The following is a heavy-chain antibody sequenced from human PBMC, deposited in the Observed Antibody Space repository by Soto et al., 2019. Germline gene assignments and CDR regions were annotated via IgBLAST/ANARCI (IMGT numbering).Heavy chain of an antibody. D-gene: IGHD3-3*01. J-gene: IGHJ4*02. CDR1: GGSINNNHW. CDR3: ARAVGVAGTGEGFDY. V-gene: IGHV4-4*02. Sequence: QVQLQESGPGLVKPSGTLSLTCVVSGGSINNNHWWSWVRQPPGKGLEWIGEVYHSGSTNYNPSLSSRVTISMDHSKNQFSLILSSVTAADTAVYYCARAVGVAGTGEGFDYWGQGTLVTVSS. CDR2: VYHSGST.